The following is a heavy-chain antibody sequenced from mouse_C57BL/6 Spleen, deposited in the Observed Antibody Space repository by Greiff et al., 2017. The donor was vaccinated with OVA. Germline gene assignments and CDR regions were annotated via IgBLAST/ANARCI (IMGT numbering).Heavy chain of an antibody. J-gene: IGHJ2*01. CDR3: ARGHYGSSPYYFDY. V-gene: IGHV1-69*01. CDR2: IDPSDSYT. CDR1: GYTFTSYW. Sequence: VQLQQPGAELVMPGASVKLSCKASGYTFTSYWMHWVKQRPGQGLEWIGEIDPSDSYTNYNQKFKGKSTLTVDKSSSTAYMQLSSLTSEDSAVYYCARGHYGSSPYYFDYWGQGTTLTVSS. D-gene: IGHD1-1*01.